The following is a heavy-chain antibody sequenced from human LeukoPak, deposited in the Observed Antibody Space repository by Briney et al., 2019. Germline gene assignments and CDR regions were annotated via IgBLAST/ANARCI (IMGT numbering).Heavy chain of an antibody. J-gene: IGHJ3*02. CDR1: GGSISSYY. Sequence: SEILSLTCTVSGGSISSYYWSWIRQPPGKGLEWIGYIYYSGSTNYNPSLKSRVTISVDTSKNQFSLKLSSVTAADTAVYYCARDRWLGDAFDIWGQGTMVTVSS. CDR2: IYYSGST. CDR3: ARDRWLGDAFDI. D-gene: IGHD3-22*01. V-gene: IGHV4-59*12.